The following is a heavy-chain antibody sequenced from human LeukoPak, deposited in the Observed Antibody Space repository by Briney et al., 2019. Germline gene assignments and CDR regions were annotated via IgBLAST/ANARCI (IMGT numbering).Heavy chain of an antibody. Sequence: GGSLRLSCAASGFTFSSYTMSWVRQAPGKGLEWVSAISGSGGSTYYADSVKGRFTISRDNSKNTLYLQMNSLRAEDTAVYYCAKRAGYDFWSGYCFDYWGQGTLVTVSS. D-gene: IGHD3-3*01. CDR2: ISGSGGST. J-gene: IGHJ4*02. V-gene: IGHV3-23*01. CDR1: GFTFSSYT. CDR3: AKRAGYDFWSGYCFDY.